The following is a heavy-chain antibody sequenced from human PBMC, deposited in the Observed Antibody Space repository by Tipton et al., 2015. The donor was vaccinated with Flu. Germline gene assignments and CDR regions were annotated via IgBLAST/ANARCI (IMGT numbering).Heavy chain of an antibody. CDR1: GDSISTYH. CDR3: ARELGGESGSLTDY. Sequence: LRLSCTVSGDSISTYHWSWIRQPPGKRLEWIGYVLYTGSTNYNPSLKSRVTMSIDTSKNQFSLKLSSVTATDTAVYYCARELGGESGSLTDYWGQGTLVTVSS. J-gene: IGHJ4*02. V-gene: IGHV4-59*01. CDR2: VLYTGST. D-gene: IGHD1-26*01.